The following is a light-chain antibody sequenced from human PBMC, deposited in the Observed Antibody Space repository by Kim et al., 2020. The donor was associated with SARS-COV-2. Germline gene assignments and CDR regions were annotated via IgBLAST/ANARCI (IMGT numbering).Light chain of an antibody. CDR2: DVS. CDR1: SSDSGGYNF. Sequence: GQSITSSCTGTSSDSGGYNFVSWYQQHPGRAPKLMIYDVSHRPSGVSNRFSGSKSGSTASLTISGLQAEDEADYYCSSVTTSTLYVFGDGTKVTVL. CDR3: SSVTTSTLYV. J-gene: IGLJ1*01. V-gene: IGLV2-14*03.